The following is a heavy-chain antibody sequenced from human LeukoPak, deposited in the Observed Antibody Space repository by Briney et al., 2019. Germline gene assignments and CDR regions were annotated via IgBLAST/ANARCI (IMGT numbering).Heavy chain of an antibody. V-gene: IGHV4-39*01. Sequence: SETLSLTCTVSGGSISSPSYSSGWIRQPPGKGLEWIGSFYYSDTTYYNPSFKSRVTISVDASKNQFSLKLSSVTAADTAVYYCARHSYWGYQVSWGQGSLVIVS. CDR3: ARHSYWGYQVS. D-gene: IGHD2-8*02. CDR1: GGSISSPSYS. CDR2: FYYSDTT. J-gene: IGHJ5*02.